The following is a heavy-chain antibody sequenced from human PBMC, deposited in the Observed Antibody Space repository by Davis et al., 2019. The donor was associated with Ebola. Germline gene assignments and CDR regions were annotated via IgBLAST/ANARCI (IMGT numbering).Heavy chain of an antibody. CDR3: ATDSSGWSDGAFDI. D-gene: IGHD6-19*01. J-gene: IGHJ3*02. CDR1: GYTFTSYG. Sequence: SVKVSCKASGYTFTSYGISWVRQAPGQGLEWMGGIIPIFGTANYAQKFQGRVTITADESTSAAYMELSSLRSEDTAVYYCATDSSGWSDGAFDIWGQGTMVTVSS. CDR2: IIPIFGTA. V-gene: IGHV1-69*13.